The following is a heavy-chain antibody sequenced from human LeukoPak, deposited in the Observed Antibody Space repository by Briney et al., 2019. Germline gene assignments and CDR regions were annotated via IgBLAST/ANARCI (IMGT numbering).Heavy chain of an antibody. V-gene: IGHV3-23*01. J-gene: IGHJ6*02. CDR3: AKADYDFWIDPSYYGMDV. Sequence: QSGGSLRLSCAASGFTFSSYAMSWVRQAPGKGLEWVSAISGSGGSTYYADSVKGRFTISRDNSKNTLYLQMNSLRAEDTAVYYCAKADYDFWIDPSYYGMDVWGQGTTVTVSS. CDR2: ISGSGGST. CDR1: GFTFSSYA. D-gene: IGHD3-3*01.